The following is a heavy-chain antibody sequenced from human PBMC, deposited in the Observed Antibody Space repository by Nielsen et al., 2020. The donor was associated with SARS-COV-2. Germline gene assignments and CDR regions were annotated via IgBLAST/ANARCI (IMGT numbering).Heavy chain of an antibody. Sequence: GGSLRLSCAASGFTFSASAMSWVRQAPGKGLEWVSAISGSGGSTYYADSVKGRFTISRDNSKNTLYLQMNSLRAEDTAVYYCAKDGSIVGATKYFDYWGQGTLVTVSS. CDR1: GFTFSASA. CDR2: ISGSGGST. J-gene: IGHJ4*02. V-gene: IGHV3-23*01. CDR3: AKDGSIVGATKYFDY. D-gene: IGHD1-26*01.